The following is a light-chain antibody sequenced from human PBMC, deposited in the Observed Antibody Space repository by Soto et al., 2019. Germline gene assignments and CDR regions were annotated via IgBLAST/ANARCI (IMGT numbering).Light chain of an antibody. CDR1: QSVTNN. V-gene: IGKV3-15*01. J-gene: IGKJ1*01. CDR3: QQYNNLPRT. Sequence: EIVMTQSPATLSVSPGERATLSCRASQSVTNNFAWYQQKAGQAYSILNYGASTRATGIPARFSGSGSGTEFSLTISSLQSEDFAVYYCQQYNNLPRTFGQGIKVEIK. CDR2: GAS.